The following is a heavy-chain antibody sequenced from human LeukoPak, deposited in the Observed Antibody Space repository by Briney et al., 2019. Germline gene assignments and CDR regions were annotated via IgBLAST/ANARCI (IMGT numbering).Heavy chain of an antibody. CDR3: ARRSMTTVTTLDAFDI. V-gene: IGHV1-69*05. D-gene: IGHD4-17*01. CDR2: IIPIFGTA. CDR1: GGTFSSYA. Sequence: SVKVSCKASGGTFSSYAISWVRQAPGQGLEWMGGIIPIFGTANYAQKFQGRVTITTDESTSTAYMELSSLRSEDTAVYYCARRSMTTVTTLDAFDIWGQGTMVTVSS. J-gene: IGHJ3*02.